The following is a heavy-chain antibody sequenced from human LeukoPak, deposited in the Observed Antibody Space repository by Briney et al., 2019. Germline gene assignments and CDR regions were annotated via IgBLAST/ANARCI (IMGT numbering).Heavy chain of an antibody. J-gene: IGHJ4*02. CDR3: ARQDGSY. CDR2: IYNSGST. Sequence: SETLSLTCTVSGGSISRSSYTWGWIRQPPGKGLEWIGKIYNSGSTNYNPSLKSRVTISVDTSKNQFSLKLNSVTATDTAVYYCARQDGSYWGQGTLVTVSS. CDR1: GGSISRSSYT. D-gene: IGHD1-26*01. V-gene: IGHV4-39*01.